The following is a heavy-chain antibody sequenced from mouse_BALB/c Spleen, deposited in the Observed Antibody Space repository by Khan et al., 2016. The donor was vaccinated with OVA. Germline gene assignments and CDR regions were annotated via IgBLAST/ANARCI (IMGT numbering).Heavy chain of an antibody. D-gene: IGHD2-2*01. Sequence: VQLQQSGPELMKPGASVKISCKASGYSFTSYYIHWVKESHGKSLEWIGYIDPFSGGTTYNQKFKGKATLTVDKSSSTAYIYLSNLTSEDSAVYYCTRHGYVAWFTYWGQGTLVTVSA. CDR3: TRHGYVAWFTY. CDR1: GYSFTSYY. J-gene: IGHJ3*01. CDR2: IDPFSGGT. V-gene: IGHV1S135*01.